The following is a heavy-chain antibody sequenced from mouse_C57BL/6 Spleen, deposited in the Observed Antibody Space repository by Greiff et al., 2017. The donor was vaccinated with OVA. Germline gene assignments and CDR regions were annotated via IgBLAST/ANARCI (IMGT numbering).Heavy chain of an antibody. CDR1: GYTFTSYW. J-gene: IGHJ1*03. Sequence: QVQLQQPGAELVKPGASVKLSCKASGYTFTSYWMHWVKQRPGQGLEWIGMIHPNSGSTNYNEKFKSKATLTVDKSSSTAYMQLSSLTSEDSAVYSCAREDGSSYGYFDVWGTGTTVTVSS. V-gene: IGHV1-64*01. CDR2: IHPNSGST. CDR3: AREDGSSYGYFDV. D-gene: IGHD1-1*01.